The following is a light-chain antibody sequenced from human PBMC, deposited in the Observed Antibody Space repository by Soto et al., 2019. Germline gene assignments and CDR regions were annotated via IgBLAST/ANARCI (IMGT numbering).Light chain of an antibody. CDR3: CSALTNSYVI. J-gene: IGLJ2*01. CDR1: SSDVGTSHL. V-gene: IGLV2-23*01. CDR2: EGG. Sequence: QSALTQPASLSGSPGQASTISCTGTSSDVGTSHLVSWYQHHPGNAPTLIIFEGGVRPSGVSTRFSGSRSDNTASLTISGLQAEDEADYYCCSALTNSYVIFGGGTKLSVL.